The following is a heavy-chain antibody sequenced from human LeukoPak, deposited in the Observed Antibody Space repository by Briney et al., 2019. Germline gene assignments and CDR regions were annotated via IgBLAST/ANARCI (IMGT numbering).Heavy chain of an antibody. J-gene: IGHJ4*02. V-gene: IGHV3-30*18. CDR1: GFTFSSYG. Sequence: GRSLRLSCAASGFTFSSYGMHWVRQAPGKGLEWVAVISYDGSNKYYADSVKGRFTISRDNSKNTLCLQMNSLRAEDTAVYYCAKDSGSGSYSTFDYWGQGTLVTVSS. D-gene: IGHD3-10*01. CDR2: ISYDGSNK. CDR3: AKDSGSGSYSTFDY.